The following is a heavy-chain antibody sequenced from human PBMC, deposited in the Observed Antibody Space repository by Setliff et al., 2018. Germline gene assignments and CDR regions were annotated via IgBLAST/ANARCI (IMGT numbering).Heavy chain of an antibody. D-gene: IGHD3-3*01. Sequence: TLSLTCTVSGGSISTYYWSWIRQPPGKGLEWIGYVYYSGIANYSPSLKSRVTISLDTSKNQFSLKLSSVTAADTAVYYCVRMSGFLYMDVWGKGTTVTVS. CDR2: VYYSGIA. CDR3: VRMSGFLYMDV. CDR1: GGSISTYY. J-gene: IGHJ6*03. V-gene: IGHV4-59*08.